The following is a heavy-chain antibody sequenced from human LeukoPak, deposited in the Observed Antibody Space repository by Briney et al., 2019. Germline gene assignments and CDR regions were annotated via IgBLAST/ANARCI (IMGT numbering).Heavy chain of an antibody. D-gene: IGHD2-8*01. Sequence: SETLSLTPTVSGVSITSYYWNWIRQPPRKGLEWIWRIYNSGSTDYNPSLKSRVTMSVDTPKNQVSLKLSSVTAADTAVYYCARALNGYYYYHMDVWGKGTTVTVSS. CDR3: ARALNGYYYYHMDV. J-gene: IGHJ6*03. CDR2: IYNSGST. CDR1: GVSITSYY. V-gene: IGHV4-4*07.